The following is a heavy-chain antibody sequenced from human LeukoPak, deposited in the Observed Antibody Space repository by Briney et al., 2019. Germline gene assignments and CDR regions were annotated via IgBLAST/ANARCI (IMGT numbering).Heavy chain of an antibody. J-gene: IGHJ4*02. Sequence: GGSLRLSXAASGFTFSSYWMSWVRQAPGKGLEWVANIKQDGSEKYYVDSVKGRFTISRDNAKNSLYLQMNSLRAEDTAVYYCARDVETYYDFWSGYYRYFDYWGQGTLVTVSS. D-gene: IGHD3-3*01. CDR1: GFTFSSYW. CDR3: ARDVETYYDFWSGYYRYFDY. CDR2: IKQDGSEK. V-gene: IGHV3-7*01.